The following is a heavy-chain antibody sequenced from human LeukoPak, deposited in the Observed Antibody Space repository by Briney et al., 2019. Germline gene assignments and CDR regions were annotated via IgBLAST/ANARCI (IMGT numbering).Heavy chain of an antibody. CDR1: GFTFSSHA. D-gene: IGHD1-14*01. J-gene: IGHJ6*02. V-gene: IGHV3-7*01. CDR3: ARAPDEPYYYYYYGMDV. Sequence: GASLRLSCAASGFTFSSHAMSWVRQAPGKGLEWVANIKQDGSEKYYVDSVKGRFTISRDNAKNSLYLQMNSLRAEDTAVYYCARAPDEPYYYYYYGMDVWGQGATVTVSS. CDR2: IKQDGSEK.